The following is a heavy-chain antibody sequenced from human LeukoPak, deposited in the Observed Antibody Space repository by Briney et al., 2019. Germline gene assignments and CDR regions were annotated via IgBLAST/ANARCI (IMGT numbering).Heavy chain of an antibody. CDR3: ARESVGCSSTSCYSQFDY. V-gene: IGHV1-69*05. Sequence: SVKVSCKASGGTFSSYAISWVRQAPGQGLEWMGGIIPIFGTANYAQKFQGRVTITTDESTSTAYMELSSLRSEDTAVYYCARESVGCSSTSCYSQFDYWGQGTLVTVSS. D-gene: IGHD2-2*01. CDR1: GGTFSSYA. CDR2: IIPIFGTA. J-gene: IGHJ4*02.